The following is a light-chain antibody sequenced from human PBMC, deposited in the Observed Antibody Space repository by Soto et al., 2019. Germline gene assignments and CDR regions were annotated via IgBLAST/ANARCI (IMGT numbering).Light chain of an antibody. CDR1: QSISSW. CDR3: QRYDTYSWT. V-gene: IGKV1-5*03. CDR2: AAS. J-gene: IGKJ1*01. Sequence: DIQMTQSPSTLSASVGDRATITCRASQSISSWLAWYQQKPGKAPKLLIYAASGLASGVPSRFSGSVSGTEFTLTISSLQPDDFATYYCQRYDTYSWTFGQGTKVEIK.